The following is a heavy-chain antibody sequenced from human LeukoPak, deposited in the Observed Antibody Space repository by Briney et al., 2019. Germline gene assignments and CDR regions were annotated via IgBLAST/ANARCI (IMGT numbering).Heavy chain of an antibody. CDR1: GFTFSNYW. D-gene: IGHD3-10*01. V-gene: IGHV3-7*01. J-gene: IGHJ6*02. Sequence: GGSLRLSCEGSGFTFSNYWMGWVRQAPGKGLQWVANIKTDGSEKYYVDSVKGRFTISRDNAKNSLYLQMNSLRAGDTAVYYCARERYYYGSGSYYLSYYYYGMDVWGQGTTVTVSS. CDR2: IKTDGSEK. CDR3: ARERYYYGSGSYYLSYYYYGMDV.